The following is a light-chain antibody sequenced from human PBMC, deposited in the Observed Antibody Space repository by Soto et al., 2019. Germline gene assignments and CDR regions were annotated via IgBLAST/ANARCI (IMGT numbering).Light chain of an antibody. J-gene: IGKJ5*01. CDR3: QQRNIWPPVT. Sequence: SVLMQDPAPLSCSPDERCTLPYRAIQSVSSRQLAWYQQKPGQAPRILIYGAFNRATGIPARFSGSGSGTAFTLTISSLEPEDSAIYYCQQRNIWPPVTFGQGTRLEIK. CDR1: QSVSSRQ. CDR2: GAF. V-gene: IGKV3-11*01.